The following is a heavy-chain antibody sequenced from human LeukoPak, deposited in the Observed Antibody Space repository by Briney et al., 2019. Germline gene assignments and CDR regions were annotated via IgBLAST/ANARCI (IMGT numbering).Heavy chain of an antibody. CDR1: GLSFSSYG. CDR2: ISPDGDNE. D-gene: IGHD6-13*01. J-gene: IGHJ4*02. Sequence: GRSLRLSCAASGLSFSSYGMHWVRQGPGKGLEWVAAISPDGDNEYYADSVKGRISISRDNSKNTLYLQMNGLTTDDTAAYYCAKDGPYTSSFDYWGQGTLVTVSS. CDR3: AKDGPYTSSFDY. V-gene: IGHV3-30*18.